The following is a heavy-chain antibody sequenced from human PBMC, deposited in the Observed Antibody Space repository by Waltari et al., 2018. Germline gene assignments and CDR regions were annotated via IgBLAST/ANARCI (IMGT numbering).Heavy chain of an antibody. V-gene: IGHV4-59*01. D-gene: IGHD3-3*01. CDR1: GGSISSYY. Sequence: QVQLQESGPGLVKPSETLSLTCTVSGGSISSYYWSWIRQPPGKGLEWIGYIYYSGSTNYTPSPKSRVTISVDTSKNQFSLKLSSVTAADTAVYYCARDDGLGPYDFPPGMDVWGQGTTVTVSS. CDR3: ARDDGLGPYDFPPGMDV. CDR2: IYYSGST. J-gene: IGHJ6*02.